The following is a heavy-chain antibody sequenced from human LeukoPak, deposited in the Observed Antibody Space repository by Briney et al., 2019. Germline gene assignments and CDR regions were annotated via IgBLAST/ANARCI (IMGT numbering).Heavy chain of an antibody. Sequence: GGSLRLSCATSGFTFEHYGMHWVRQAPGKGLEWVSGIIPSGHTTYYADSVRGRFTISRDNSRNTLYLQMSSLRAEDTAVYYCAKDDRWLQFCCWGQGTLVTVSA. J-gene: IGHJ4*02. D-gene: IGHD5-24*01. CDR1: GFTFEHYG. V-gene: IGHV3-23*01. CDR3: AKDDRWLQFCC. CDR2: IIPSGHTT.